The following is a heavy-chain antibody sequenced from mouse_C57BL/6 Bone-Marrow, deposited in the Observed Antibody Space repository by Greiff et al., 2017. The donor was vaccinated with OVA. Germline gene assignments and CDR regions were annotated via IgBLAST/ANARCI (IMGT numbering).Heavy chain of an antibody. J-gene: IGHJ4*01. CDR2: IYPGSGST. CDR1: GYTFTSYW. V-gene: IGHV1-55*01. D-gene: IGHD3-2*02. CDR3: ARRVAQATMGY. Sequence: QVQLQQSGAELVKPGASVKMSCKASGYTFTSYWITWVKQRPGQGLEWIGDIYPGSGSTNYNEKFKSKATLTVDTSSSTAYMQLSSLTSEDSAVYYCARRVAQATMGYWGQGTSVTVSS.